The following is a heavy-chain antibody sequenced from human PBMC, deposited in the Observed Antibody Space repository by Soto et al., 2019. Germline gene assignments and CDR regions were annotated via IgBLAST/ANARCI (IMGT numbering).Heavy chain of an antibody. V-gene: IGHV4-59*01. CDR2: VYYSGST. D-gene: IGHD3-10*01. CDR1: GGSMIGYS. J-gene: IGHJ4*02. CDR3: VGDFGSGSSRFDY. Sequence: SETLSLTCTVFGGSMIGYSWSWIRQTPGKGLEWIGYVYYSGSTTYNPSLKNRVTMSIDTSENQFSLNLRSVTAADTAVYYCVGDFGSGSSRFDYWGQGALVTVYS.